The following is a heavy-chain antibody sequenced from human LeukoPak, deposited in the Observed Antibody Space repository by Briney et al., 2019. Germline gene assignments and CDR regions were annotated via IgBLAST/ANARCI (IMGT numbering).Heavy chain of an antibody. CDR1: GGTFSSYA. CDR3: ARDQACGGDCYSVRPFDP. CDR2: IIPIFGTA. J-gene: IGHJ5*02. Sequence: SVKVSCKASGGTFSSYAISWVRQAPGQGLEWMGGIIPIFGTANYAQKFQGRVTITADESTSTAYMELSSRRSEDTAVYYCARDQACGGDCYSVRPFDPWGQGTLVTVSS. V-gene: IGHV1-69*13. D-gene: IGHD2-21*02.